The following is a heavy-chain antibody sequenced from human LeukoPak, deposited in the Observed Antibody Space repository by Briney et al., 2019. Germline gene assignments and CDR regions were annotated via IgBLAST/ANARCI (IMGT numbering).Heavy chain of an antibody. D-gene: IGHD3-3*01. J-gene: IGHJ6*03. V-gene: IGHV4-4*07. CDR3: ARYSITTHMIYYYYRDV. CDR2: IYTSGST. Sequence: PSETLSLTCTASGVSISSYYWSWIRQPAGKGLEWIGRIYTSGSTNYNPSLKSRVTISVDKSKNQFSLKLSSVTAADTAVYYCARYSITTHMIYYYYRDVWGKGTTVTVSS. CDR1: GVSISSYY.